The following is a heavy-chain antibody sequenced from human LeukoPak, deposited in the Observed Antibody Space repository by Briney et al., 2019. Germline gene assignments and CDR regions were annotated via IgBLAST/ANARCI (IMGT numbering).Heavy chain of an antibody. CDR3: ARDAGLGGGPYFDY. Sequence: GGSLRLSCAASGFTFSSYGMHWVRQAPGKGLEWVAVIWYDGSNKYYADSVKGRFTISRDNSKNTLYLQMNSLRAEDTAVYYCARDAGLGGGPYFDYWGQGTLVTISS. CDR1: GFTFSSYG. J-gene: IGHJ4*02. D-gene: IGHD1-26*01. CDR2: IWYDGSNK. V-gene: IGHV3-33*01.